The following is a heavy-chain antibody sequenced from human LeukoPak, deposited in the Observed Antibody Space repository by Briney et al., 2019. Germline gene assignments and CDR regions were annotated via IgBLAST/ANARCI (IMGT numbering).Heavy chain of an antibody. CDR2: TTTSGTTM. CDR1: GFSFGDFY. J-gene: IGHJ6*03. V-gene: IGHV3-11*04. CDR3: ARRDHMDV. Sequence: GGSLRLSCIGSGFSFGDFYMSWIRQSPGEGLEWVSYTTTSGTTMDYADSVKGRFTISRDNAKRSVYLQMNSLRVEDSAVYYCARRDHMDVWGEGTTVTVSS.